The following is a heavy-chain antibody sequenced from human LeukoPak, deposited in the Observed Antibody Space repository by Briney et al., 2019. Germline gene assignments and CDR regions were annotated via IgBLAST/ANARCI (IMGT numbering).Heavy chain of an antibody. J-gene: IGHJ4*02. D-gene: IGHD6-19*01. CDR1: GFSLSTSGAG. CDR2: IYWDDDK. V-gene: IGHV2-5*02. CDR3: AHLPYTHSSGWYDYFDY. Sequence: GSGPTLVNPTQTLTLTCTFSGFSLSTSGAGVGWIRQPPGKALEWLALIYWDDDKRYSPSLKSRLTITKDTSKNQVVLTMTNMDPVDTATYYCAHLPYTHSSGWYDYFDYWGQGTLVTVSS.